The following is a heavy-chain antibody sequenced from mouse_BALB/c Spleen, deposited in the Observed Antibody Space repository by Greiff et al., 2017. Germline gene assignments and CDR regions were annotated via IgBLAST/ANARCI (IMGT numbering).Heavy chain of an antibody. D-gene: IGHD2-10*02. V-gene: IGHV1S127*01. CDR3: TRSGYGKAYAMDY. CDR1: GYTFTSYW. J-gene: IGHJ4*01. Sequence: VQLQQPGAERVKPGALGKMSCQASGYTFTSYWMHWVKQRPGQGLAWIGVIDPSDSDTSYNQKFKGKATLTVDTSSSTAYMQLSSLTSEDSAVYYCTRSGYGKAYAMDYWGQGTSVTVSS. CDR2: IDPSDSDT.